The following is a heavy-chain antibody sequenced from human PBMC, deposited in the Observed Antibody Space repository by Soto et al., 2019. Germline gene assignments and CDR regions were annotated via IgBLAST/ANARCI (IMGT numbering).Heavy chain of an antibody. Sequence: PGESLKISCKGSGCSFTSYWISWVRQMPGKGLEWRGRIDPSDSYANYSPSFQGHVTISADKSISTAYLQWSSLKASDTAMYYCARHKNYYGSGGYHSNGMDVWGQGTTVTVSS. D-gene: IGHD3-10*01. CDR3: ARHKNYYGSGGYHSNGMDV. J-gene: IGHJ6*02. CDR2: IDPSDSYA. CDR1: GCSFTSYW. V-gene: IGHV5-10-1*01.